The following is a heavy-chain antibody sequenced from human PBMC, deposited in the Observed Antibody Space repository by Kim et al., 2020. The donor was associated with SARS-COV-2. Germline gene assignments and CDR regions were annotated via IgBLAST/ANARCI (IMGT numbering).Heavy chain of an antibody. Sequence: SETLSLTCTVSGGSISSSSYYWGWIRQPPGKGLEWIGSIYYSGSTYYNPSLKSRVTISVDTSKNQFSLKLSSVTAADTAVYYCARHGVTFGGVIVKYNWFDPWGQGTLVTVSS. CDR2: IYYSGST. CDR1: GGSISSSSYY. J-gene: IGHJ5*02. D-gene: IGHD3-16*02. V-gene: IGHV4-39*01. CDR3: ARHGVTFGGVIVKYNWFDP.